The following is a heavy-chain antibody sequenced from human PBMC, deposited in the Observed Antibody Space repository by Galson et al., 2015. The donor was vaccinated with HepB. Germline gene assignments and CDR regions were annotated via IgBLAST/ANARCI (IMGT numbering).Heavy chain of an antibody. CDR3: AREGIAAVTNPVDY. D-gene: IGHD6-13*01. Sequence: SCKVSGYTLTELSMHWVRQAPGKGLEWMGGFDPEDGETIYTQKFQGRVTITADESTSTAYTELSSLRSEDTAVYYCAREGIAAVTNPVDYWGQGTLVIVSS. CDR2: FDPEDGET. V-gene: IGHV1-24*01. J-gene: IGHJ4*02. CDR1: GYTLTELS.